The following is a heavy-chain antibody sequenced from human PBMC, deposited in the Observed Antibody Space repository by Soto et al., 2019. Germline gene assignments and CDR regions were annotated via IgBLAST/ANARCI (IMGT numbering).Heavy chain of an antibody. CDR1: DYTFTSYG. V-gene: IGHV1-18*01. J-gene: IGHJ6*02. D-gene: IGHD3-10*01. CDR2: ISAYNGNT. Sequence: QVQLVQSGAEVKKPGASVKVSCKASDYTFTSYGISWVRQAPGQGLEWMGWISAYNGNTNYAQKLQGRVTMTTDTSTSTAYMELRSQRSDDTAVYYCARVFSLYGSGSYYGMDVWGQGTTVTVSS. CDR3: ARVFSLYGSGSYYGMDV.